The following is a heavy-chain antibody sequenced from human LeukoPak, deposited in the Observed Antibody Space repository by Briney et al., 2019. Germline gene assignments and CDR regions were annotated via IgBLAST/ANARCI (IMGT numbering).Heavy chain of an antibody. J-gene: IGHJ4*02. CDR3: ARHVSGSAMMHYFDY. D-gene: IGHD5-18*01. CDR1: GASIRRGRNY. V-gene: IGHV4-39*01. Sequence: SETLSLTCNVSGASIRRGRNYWGWIRQSPGKGLEWIGSIYYSGSSSYNPSLPSRVSISVDTSKNHISLKVFSLTAAATALSYCARHVSGSAMMHYFDYWGQGTLVTVSS. CDR2: IYYSGSS.